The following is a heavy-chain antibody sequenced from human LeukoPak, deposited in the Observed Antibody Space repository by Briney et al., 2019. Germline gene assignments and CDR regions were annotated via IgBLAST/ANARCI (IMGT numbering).Heavy chain of an antibody. CDR3: ARDHVSGYVGIDY. CDR2: INPSGGTT. J-gene: IGHJ4*02. D-gene: IGHD1-26*01. Sequence: VASVKVSCKASGYTFTAYYLHWVRQAPGQGLEWLGVINPSGGTTTYAQKFQGRVTMPRDTSTNTVYMELSSLRSEDTAVYYCARDHVSGYVGIDYWGQGALVSVSS. CDR1: GYTFTAYY. V-gene: IGHV1-46*01.